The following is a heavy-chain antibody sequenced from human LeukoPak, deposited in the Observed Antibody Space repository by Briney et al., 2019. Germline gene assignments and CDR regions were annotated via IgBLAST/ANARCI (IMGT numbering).Heavy chain of an antibody. J-gene: IGHJ4*02. CDR2: IKEDGSEN. Sequence: SGGSLRLSCVASGFSISSHWVSWVRQAPGKGLEWVANIKEDGSENDYMDSVKGRFTISRDNAKNSVYLQMSSLRADDTALYYCARLSVAAKRWLGRIYFDYWGQGTLVTVSS. V-gene: IGHV3-7*01. CDR1: GFSISSHW. CDR3: ARLSVAAKRWLGRIYFDY. D-gene: IGHD5-12*01.